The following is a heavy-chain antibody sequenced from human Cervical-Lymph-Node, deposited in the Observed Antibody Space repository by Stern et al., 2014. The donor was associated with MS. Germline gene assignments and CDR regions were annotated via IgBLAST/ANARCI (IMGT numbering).Heavy chain of an antibody. Sequence: EVKLVEFGGGLVKPGGSLKLSCVVSGFSFRDAVVYWVRKASGKGHEWVGRIRGKAKNYATSYAASVKGRFTLSRTDSQNTAYLLMNSLKREDTAVYYCSPASAIWGQGTAVTVSS. CDR2: IRGKAKNYAT. CDR1: GFSFRDAV. J-gene: IGHJ3*02. V-gene: IGHV3-73*01. CDR3: SPASAI.